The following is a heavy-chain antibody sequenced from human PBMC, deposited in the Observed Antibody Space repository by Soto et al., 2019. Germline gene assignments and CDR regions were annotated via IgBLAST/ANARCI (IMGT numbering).Heavy chain of an antibody. CDR1: GYTFTSYG. D-gene: IGHD2-21*01. Sequence: ASVKVSCKASGYTFTSYGISWVRQAPGQGLEWMGWISAYNGNTNYAQKLQGRVTMTTDTSTSTAYMELRSLRSDDTAVYYCARAGVRWYEVINWFDPWGQGTLVTVSS. CDR3: ARAGVRWYEVINWFDP. CDR2: ISAYNGNT. J-gene: IGHJ5*02. V-gene: IGHV1-18*01.